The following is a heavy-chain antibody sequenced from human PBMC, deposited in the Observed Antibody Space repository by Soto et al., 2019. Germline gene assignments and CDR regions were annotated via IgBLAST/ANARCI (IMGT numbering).Heavy chain of an antibody. J-gene: IGHJ4*02. Sequence: ASVKVSCKASGYTFTSYDINWVRQATGQGLEWMGWMNPNSGTTGYAQKFQGRVTMTRDTSTSTAYMELSSLRSEDTAVYYCARIPGIAVAGTRPEIDDYWGQGTLVTVSS. CDR1: GYTFTSYD. CDR2: MNPNSGTT. D-gene: IGHD6-19*01. V-gene: IGHV1-8*01. CDR3: ARIPGIAVAGTRPEIDDY.